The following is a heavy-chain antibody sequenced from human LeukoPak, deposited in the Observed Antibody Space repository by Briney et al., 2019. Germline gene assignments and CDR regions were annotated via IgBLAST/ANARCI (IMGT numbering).Heavy chain of an antibody. CDR3: ARLYCSSTSYAMVAFCYFDY. D-gene: IGHD2-2*01. CDR2: IYYSGST. CDR1: GGSISSYY. J-gene: IGHJ4*02. V-gene: IGHV4-59*01. Sequence: PSQTLSLTCTVSGGSISSYYWSWIRQPPGKGLEWIGYIYYSGSTNYNPSLKSRVTISVDTSKNQFSLKLSSVTAADTAVYYCARLYCSSTSYAMVAFCYFDYWGQGTLVTVSS.